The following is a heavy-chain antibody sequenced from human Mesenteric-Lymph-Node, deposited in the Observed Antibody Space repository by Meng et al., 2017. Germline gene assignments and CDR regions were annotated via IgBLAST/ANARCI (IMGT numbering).Heavy chain of an antibody. D-gene: IGHD1-26*01. J-gene: IGHJ3*02. Sequence: SETLSLTCTVSGGSISSYYWSWIRQPPGKGLEWIGYIYYSGSTNYNPSLKSRVTISVDTSKNQFSLKLSSVTAADTAVYYCARGRDSGSYYCAFDIWGQGTMVAVSS. V-gene: IGHV4-59*12. CDR3: ARGRDSGSYYCAFDI. CDR2: IYYSGST. CDR1: GGSISSYY.